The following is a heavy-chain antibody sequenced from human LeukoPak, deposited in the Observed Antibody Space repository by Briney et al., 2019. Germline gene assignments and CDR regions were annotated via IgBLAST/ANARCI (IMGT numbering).Heavy chain of an antibody. Sequence: PGGSLRLSCAASGFTFSGSAMPWVRQASGKGLEWVGRIRSKAYSYATAYAASVKGRFTISRDDSKNTAYLQMNSLKTVDTAVYYCTRLGTRGMDVWGQGTTVTVSS. V-gene: IGHV3-73*01. CDR1: GFTFSGSA. J-gene: IGHJ6*02. CDR2: IRSKAYSYAT. CDR3: TRLGTRGMDV. D-gene: IGHD1/OR15-1a*01.